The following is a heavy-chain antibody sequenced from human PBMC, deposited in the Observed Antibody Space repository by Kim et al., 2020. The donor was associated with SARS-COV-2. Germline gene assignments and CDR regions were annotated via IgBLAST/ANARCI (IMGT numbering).Heavy chain of an antibody. V-gene: IGHV3-23*01. Sequence: GGSLRLSCAASGFTFSSYAMSWVRQAPGKGLEWVSAISGSGGSTYYADSVKGRFTISRDNSKNTLYLQMNSLRAEDTAVYYCAKGGSGYVKYNWFDPWGQGTLVTVSS. J-gene: IGHJ5*02. CDR3: AKGGSGYVKYNWFDP. CDR2: ISGSGGST. CDR1: GFTFSSYA. D-gene: IGHD5-12*01.